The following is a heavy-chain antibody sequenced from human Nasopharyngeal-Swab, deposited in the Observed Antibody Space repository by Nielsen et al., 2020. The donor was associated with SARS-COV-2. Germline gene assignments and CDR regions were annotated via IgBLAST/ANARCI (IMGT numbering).Heavy chain of an antibody. CDR2: ISGSGGST. Sequence: GESLKISCAAPGFTFSSYAMSWVRQAPGKGLEWVSAISGSGGSTYYADSVKGRFTISRDNSKNTLYLQMNSLRAEDTAVYYCAKSLRSATGHYYYYYMDVWGKGTTVTVSS. CDR1: GFTFSSYA. D-gene: IGHD1-14*01. CDR3: AKSLRSATGHYYYYYMDV. J-gene: IGHJ6*03. V-gene: IGHV3-23*01.